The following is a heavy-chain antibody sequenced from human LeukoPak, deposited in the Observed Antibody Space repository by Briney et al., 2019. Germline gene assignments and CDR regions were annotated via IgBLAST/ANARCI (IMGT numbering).Heavy chain of an antibody. V-gene: IGHV4-34*01. CDR3: AREAYVWGSYRYTEAYFDY. J-gene: IGHJ4*02. Sequence: PSETLSLTCAVYGGSFSGYYWSWIRQPPGKGLEWIGEINHSGSTNYNPSLKSRVTISVDTSKNQFSLKLSSVTAADTAVYYCAREAYVWGSYRYTEAYFDYWGQGTLVTVCS. D-gene: IGHD3-16*02. CDR2: INHSGST. CDR1: GGSFSGYY.